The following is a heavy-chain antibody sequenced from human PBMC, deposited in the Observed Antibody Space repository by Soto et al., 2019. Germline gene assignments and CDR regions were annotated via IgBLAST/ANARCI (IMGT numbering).Heavy chain of an antibody. CDR1: GYTFVTHG. CDR3: ARDPWSGATPFDF. CDR2: VSDYDGST. J-gene: IGHJ4*02. Sequence: QVQLVQSGAEVKKPGASVKVSCKTSGYTFVTHGISWVRQAPGQGLEWMGWVSDYDGSTGHAQKFQDRVTMTTDKSTTAAYMELTNLRFDDRAVYFCARDPWSGATPFDFWGQGTLVTVSS. V-gene: IGHV1-18*01. D-gene: IGHD1-1*01.